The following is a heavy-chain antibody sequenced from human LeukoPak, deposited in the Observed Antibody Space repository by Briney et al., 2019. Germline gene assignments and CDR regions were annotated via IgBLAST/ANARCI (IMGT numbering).Heavy chain of an antibody. V-gene: IGHV3-11*01. CDR1: GFTFSDYY. D-gene: IGHD2-2*01. J-gene: IGHJ6*03. CDR3: ARGCSSTSCYVGLYYYYYYMDV. Sequence: GGSLRLSCAASGFTFSDYYMSWIRQAPGKGLEWVSYISSGGSTIYYADSVKGRFTISRDNAKNSLYLQMNSLRAEDTAVYYCARGCSSTSCYVGLYYYYYYMDVWGKGTTVTVSS. CDR2: ISSGGSTI.